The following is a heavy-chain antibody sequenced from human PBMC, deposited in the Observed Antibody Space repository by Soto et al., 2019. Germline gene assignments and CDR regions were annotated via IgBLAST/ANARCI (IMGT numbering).Heavy chain of an antibody. Sequence: ESLKNSCKGSGYSFTSYWISWVRQMPGKGLEWMGRIDPSDSYTNYSPSFQGHVTISADKSISTAYLQWSSLKASDTAMYYCARGTVVPAAIQGYYYYGMDVWGQGTTATVSS. CDR2: IDPSDSYT. CDR3: ARGTVVPAAIQGYYYYGMDV. CDR1: GYSFTSYW. J-gene: IGHJ6*02. V-gene: IGHV5-10-1*01. D-gene: IGHD2-2*02.